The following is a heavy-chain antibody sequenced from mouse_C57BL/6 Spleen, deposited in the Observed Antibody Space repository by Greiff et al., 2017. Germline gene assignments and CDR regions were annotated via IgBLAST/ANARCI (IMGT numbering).Heavy chain of an antibody. CDR3: ARGESSSWYYFDY. D-gene: IGHD1-1*01. J-gene: IGHJ2*01. V-gene: IGHV3-1*01. CDR1: GYSITSGYD. Sequence: EVQLVESGPGMVKPSQSLSLTCTVTGYSITSGYDWHWIRHFPGNKLEWMGYISYSGSTNYNPSLKSRISITHDTSKNQFFLKLNSVTTEDTATYYCARGESSSWYYFDYWGQGTTLTVSS. CDR2: ISYSGST.